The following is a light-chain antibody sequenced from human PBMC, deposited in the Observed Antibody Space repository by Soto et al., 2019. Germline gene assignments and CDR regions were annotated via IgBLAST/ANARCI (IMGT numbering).Light chain of an antibody. CDR3: QQDASSPLT. CDR1: QSVRSNY. J-gene: IGKJ4*01. CDR2: GAS. V-gene: IGKV3-20*01. Sequence: EIVLTQSPGTLSLSSGERATLSCRASQSVRSNYLAWYQQKPGQAPRLLIYGASSRAPGIPDRFGGSGSGTDFTLTISRLEPEDFAVYYCQQDASSPLTVGGGTKVEIK.